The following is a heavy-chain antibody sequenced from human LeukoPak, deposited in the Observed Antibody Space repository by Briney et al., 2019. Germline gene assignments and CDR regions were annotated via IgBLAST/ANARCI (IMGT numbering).Heavy chain of an antibody. V-gene: IGHV3-21*01. CDR2: ISSSSSYI. Sequence: GGSLRLSCAASGFTFSSYSMNWVRQAPGKGLEWVSSISSSSSYIYYADSVKGRFTISRDNAKNSPYLQMNSLRAEDTAVYYCARVSSSWYSNYWFDPWGQGTLVTVSS. CDR3: ARVSSSWYSNYWFDP. J-gene: IGHJ5*02. D-gene: IGHD6-13*01. CDR1: GFTFSSYS.